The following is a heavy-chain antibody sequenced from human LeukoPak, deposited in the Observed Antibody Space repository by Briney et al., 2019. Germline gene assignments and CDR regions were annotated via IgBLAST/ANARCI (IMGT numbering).Heavy chain of an antibody. CDR3: AKDHRASSSRYYYYYMDV. D-gene: IGHD6-13*01. CDR2: IRYDGSNK. CDR1: GFTFSSYG. V-gene: IGHV3-30*02. Sequence: GGSLRLSCAASGFTFSSYGMHWVRQAPGKGLEWVAFIRYDGSNKYYADSVKGRFTISRDNSKNTLYLQMNSLRAEDTAVYYCAKDHRASSSRYYYYYMDVWGKGTTVTISS. J-gene: IGHJ6*03.